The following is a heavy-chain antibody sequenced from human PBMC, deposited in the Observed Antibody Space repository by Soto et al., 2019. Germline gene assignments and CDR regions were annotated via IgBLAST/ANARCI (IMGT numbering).Heavy chain of an antibody. D-gene: IGHD4-17*01. CDR3: ANAPGYGDCRGAFEI. V-gene: IGHV3-7*01. J-gene: IGHJ3*02. CDR2: IKQDGSEK. CDR1: GFTFSSYW. Sequence: EVQLVESGGGLVQPGGSLRLSCAASGFTFSSYWMSWVRQAPGKGLEWVANIKQDGSEKYYVDSVKGRFTISRDNAKNSLYLQMNSLRAENTAVYYCANAPGYGDCRGAFEIWGQGTMVTVSS.